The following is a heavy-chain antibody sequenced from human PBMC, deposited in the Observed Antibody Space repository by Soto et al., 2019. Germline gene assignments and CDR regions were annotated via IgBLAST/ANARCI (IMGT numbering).Heavy chain of an antibody. D-gene: IGHD6-6*01. CDR2: IKSKTDGGTT. Sequence: EVQLVESGGGLVKPGGSLRLSCAASGFTFSNAWMSWVRQAPGKGLEWVGRIKSKTDGGTTDYAAPVKGRFTISRDDSKNTLYLQMNSLKTEDTAVYYCTTDVEQLAFRVGYYGMDVWGQGTTVTVSS. V-gene: IGHV3-15*01. CDR3: TTDVEQLAFRVGYYGMDV. CDR1: GFTFSNAW. J-gene: IGHJ6*02.